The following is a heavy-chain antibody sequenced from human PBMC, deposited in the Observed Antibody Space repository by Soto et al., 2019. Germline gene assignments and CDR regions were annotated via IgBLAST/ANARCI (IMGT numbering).Heavy chain of an antibody. CDR1: GYTFTSYY. V-gene: IGHV1-46*01. CDR3: ARDRYYDSSGYYYAGGDY. Sequence: QVQLVQSGAEVKKPGASVKVSCKASGYTFTSYYMHWVRQAPGQGLEWMGIINPSGGSTSYAQKFQGRVTMTSDTSTSTVYMELSSLRSEDTAVYYCARDRYYDSSGYYYAGGDYWGQGTLVTVSS. CDR2: INPSGGST. J-gene: IGHJ4*02. D-gene: IGHD3-22*01.